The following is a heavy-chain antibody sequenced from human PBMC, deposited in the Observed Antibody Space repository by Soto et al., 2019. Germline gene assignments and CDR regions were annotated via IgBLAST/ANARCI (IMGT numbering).Heavy chain of an antibody. CDR3: ARDEGLGVNYYYYGMDV. CDR2: IWYDGSNK. D-gene: IGHD3-10*01. J-gene: IGHJ6*02. CDR1: GFTFSSYG. V-gene: IGHV3-33*01. Sequence: QVQLVESGGGVVQPGRSLRLSCAASGFTFSSYGMHWVRQAPDKGLEWVAVIWYDGSNKYYADSVKGRFTISRDNSKNMLYLQMNSLRAEDTAVYYCARDEGLGVNYYYYGMDVWGQGTTVTVSS.